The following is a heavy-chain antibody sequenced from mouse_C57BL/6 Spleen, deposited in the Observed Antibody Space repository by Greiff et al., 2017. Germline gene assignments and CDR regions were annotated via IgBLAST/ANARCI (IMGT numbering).Heavy chain of an antibody. CDR3: ARAYYGNYAFAY. J-gene: IGHJ3*01. CDR1: GYAFSSSW. Sequence: QVQLQQSGPELVKPGASVKISCKASGYAFSSSWMNWVKQRPGKGLEWIGRIYPGDGDTNYNGKFKGKATLTADKSSSTAYMQLSSLTSEDSAVYVCARAYYGNYAFAYWGQGTLVTVSA. CDR2: IYPGDGDT. V-gene: IGHV1-82*01. D-gene: IGHD2-10*01.